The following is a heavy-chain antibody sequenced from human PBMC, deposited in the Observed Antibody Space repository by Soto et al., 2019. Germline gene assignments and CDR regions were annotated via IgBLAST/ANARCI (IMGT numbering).Heavy chain of an antibody. Sequence: EVQLLESGGGLVQPGGSLRLSCVGSGFSFSSYAMNWVPQAPGQGLEWVSGISGSGGTTFYADSVKGRFTISRDNSKNTLYLQMNSLRAEDTAVYYCAKDLGYTSSWYYALHIWGQGTMVTVSS. CDR2: ISGSGGTT. D-gene: IGHD6-13*01. V-gene: IGHV3-23*01. J-gene: IGHJ3*02. CDR3: AKDLGYTSSWYYALHI. CDR1: GFSFSSYA.